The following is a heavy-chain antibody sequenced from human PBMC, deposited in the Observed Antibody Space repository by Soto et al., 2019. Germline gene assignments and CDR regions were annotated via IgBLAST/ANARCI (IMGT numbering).Heavy chain of an antibody. J-gene: IGHJ3*02. CDR2: IYAVGTT. Sequence: EVQLVESGGNSVQPGGSLRLSCAASGFTVSDNFMSWFREAPGKGLEWVSVIYAVGTTFHADSVKGRFIMSRDNYMNTLHLQMNSLRVDDTAIYYCARGTWESFDIWGQGTMVTVSS. CDR3: ARGTWESFDI. V-gene: IGHV3-66*01. CDR1: GFTVSDNF. D-gene: IGHD1-26*01.